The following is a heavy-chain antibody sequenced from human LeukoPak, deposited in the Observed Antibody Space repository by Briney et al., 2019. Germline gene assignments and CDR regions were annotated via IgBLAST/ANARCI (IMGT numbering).Heavy chain of an antibody. D-gene: IGHD3-22*01. J-gene: IGHJ1*01. CDR1: GYTFTGYY. CDR3: ARGGPSGYYYDSSGPKYFQQ. Sequence: ASVKVSCKASGYTFTGYYMHWVRQAPGQGLEWMGWINPNNGGTNYAQKFQGRVTMTRDTSISTAYMELSRLQSDDTAVYYCARGGPSGYYYDSSGPKYFQQWGQGTLVTVSS. CDR2: INPNNGGT. V-gene: IGHV1-2*02.